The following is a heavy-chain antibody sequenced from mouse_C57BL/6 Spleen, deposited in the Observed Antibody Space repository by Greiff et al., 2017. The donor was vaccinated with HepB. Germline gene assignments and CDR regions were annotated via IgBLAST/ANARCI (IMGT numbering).Heavy chain of an antibody. J-gene: IGHJ2*01. CDR3: ARSDYYGSPYYFDY. D-gene: IGHD1-1*01. V-gene: IGHV1-72*01. CDR1: GYTFTSYW. CDR2: IEPNSGGT. Sequence: QVQLQQPGAELVKPGASVKLSCKASGYTFTSYWMHWVKQRPGRGLEWIGRIEPNSGGTKYNEKFKSKATLTVDKPSSTAYMQLSSLTSEDSAVYYCARSDYYGSPYYFDYWGQGTTLTVSS.